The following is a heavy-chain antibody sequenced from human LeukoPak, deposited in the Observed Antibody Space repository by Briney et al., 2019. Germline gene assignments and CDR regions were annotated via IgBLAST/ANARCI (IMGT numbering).Heavy chain of an antibody. J-gene: IGHJ4*02. V-gene: IGHV4-30-4*01. D-gene: IGHD5-18*01. CDR2: IYYSGST. Sequence: SQTLSLTCTVPGGSISSGDYYWSWIRQPPGTGLEWIGYIYYSGSTYYNPSLKSRVTISVDTSKNQFSLKLSSVTAADTAVYYCARAPRALQLWLHLSYFDYWGQGTLVTVSS. CDR3: ARAPRALQLWLHLSYFDY. CDR1: GGSISSGDYY.